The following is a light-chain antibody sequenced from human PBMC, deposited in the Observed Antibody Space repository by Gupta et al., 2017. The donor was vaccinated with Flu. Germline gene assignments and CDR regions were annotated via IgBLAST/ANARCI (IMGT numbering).Light chain of an antibody. CDR1: QSISSW. CDR3: QQYNSYPCT. V-gene: IGKV1-5*03. J-gene: IGKJ3*01. CDR2: KAS. Sequence: DIHMTQSPSTLSASVGDRVTITCRASQSISSWLAWYQQKPGKAPKLLIYKASSLESGVPSRFSGSGSGTEFTLTISSLQPDDFATYYCQQYNSYPCTFGHGTKVDIK.